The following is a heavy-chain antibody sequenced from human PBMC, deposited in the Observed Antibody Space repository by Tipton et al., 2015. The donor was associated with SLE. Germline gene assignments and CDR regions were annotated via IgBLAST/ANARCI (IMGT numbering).Heavy chain of an antibody. D-gene: IGHD6-13*01. V-gene: IGHV1-69*09. CDR2: IIPILGKT. CDR3: ATYSSSWPDAFDI. CDR1: GGTFSSHT. Sequence: QVQLVQSGAEVKKPGSSVKVSCKASGGTFSSHTINWVRQAPGQGLEWMGRIIPILGKTNYAQKFQGRVAIIADKSTSTAYMELSSLRSEDTAVYYCATYSSSWPDAFDIWGQGTMVTVSS. J-gene: IGHJ3*02.